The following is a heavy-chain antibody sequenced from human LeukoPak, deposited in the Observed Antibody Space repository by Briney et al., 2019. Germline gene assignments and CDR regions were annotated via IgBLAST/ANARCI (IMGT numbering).Heavy chain of an antibody. D-gene: IGHD3-22*01. CDR2: ISSSGSTI. V-gene: IGHV3-48*03. CDR1: GFTFSSYE. CDR3: ARAFNYYDSSGYSFDY. J-gene: IGHJ4*02. Sequence: GGSLRLSCAASGFTFSSYEMNWVRKAPGKGLEWVSYISSSGSTIYYADSVKGRFTISRDNAKNSLYLQMNSLRAEDTAVYYCARAFNYYDSSGYSFDYWGQGTLVTVSS.